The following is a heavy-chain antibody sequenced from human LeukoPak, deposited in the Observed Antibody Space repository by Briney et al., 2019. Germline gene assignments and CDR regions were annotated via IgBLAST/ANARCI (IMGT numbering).Heavy chain of an antibody. V-gene: IGHV3-23*01. CDR3: AKFRQGDYGVYLSAWYFDL. CDR1: GLPFSTYP. J-gene: IGHJ2*01. Sequence: PGGSLTLSCSASGLPFSTYPISWVRPPPGRGLEWVATIIGGGGSTYYVESVKGRFTISRDNSKNTLYLQMHSLRAEDTAVYYCAKFRQGDYGVYLSAWYFDLWGRGTLVTVSS. D-gene: IGHD4-17*01. CDR2: IIGGGGST.